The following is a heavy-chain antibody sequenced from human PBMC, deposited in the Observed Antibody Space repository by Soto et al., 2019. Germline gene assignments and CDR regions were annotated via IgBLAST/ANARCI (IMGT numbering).Heavy chain of an antibody. J-gene: IGHJ4*02. CDR2: INPSGGST. CDR3: ARISTSLDYFDY. V-gene: IGHV1-46*01. D-gene: IGHD6-6*01. Sequence: ASVKVSCKAFGYTFTSYYMHWVRQAPGQGLEWMGIINPSGGSTSYAQKFQGRVTMTRDTSTSTVYMELSSLRSEDTAVYYCARISTSLDYFDYWGQGTLVTVSS. CDR1: GYTFTSYY.